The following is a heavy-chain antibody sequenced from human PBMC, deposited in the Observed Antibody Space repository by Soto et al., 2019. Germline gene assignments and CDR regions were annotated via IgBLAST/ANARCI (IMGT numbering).Heavy chain of an antibody. D-gene: IGHD5-18*01. J-gene: IGHJ4*02. CDR3: ARLARDDTAMAMVLDY. CDR2: IYYSGST. CDR1: GGSISSSSYY. Sequence: SETLSLTCTVSGGSISSSSYYWGWIRQPPGKGLEWIGSIYYSGSTYYNPSLKSRVTISVDTSKNQFSLKLSSVTAADTAVYYCARLARDDTAMAMVLDYWGQGTLVTVSS. V-gene: IGHV4-39*01.